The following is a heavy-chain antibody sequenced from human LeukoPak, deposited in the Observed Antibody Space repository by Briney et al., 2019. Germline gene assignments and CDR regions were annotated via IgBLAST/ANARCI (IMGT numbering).Heavy chain of an antibody. CDR3: ARSSRWGYDQMGDFDY. V-gene: IGHV1-2*02. CDR1: GYIFSDHY. D-gene: IGHD5-12*01. J-gene: IGHJ4*02. CDR2: INPNSGAT. Sequence: ASVKVSCKASGYIFSDHYIHWVRQAPGQGLEWMGWINPNSGATKYVQRFQGRVTMTRDTSITTAYMELSRLRSDDTAVYYCARSSRWGYDQMGDFDYWGQGTLVTVSS.